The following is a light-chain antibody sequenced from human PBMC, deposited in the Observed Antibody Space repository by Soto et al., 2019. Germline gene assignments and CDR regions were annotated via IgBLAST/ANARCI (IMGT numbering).Light chain of an antibody. CDR3: QAWGGSAVV. CDR1: KLSNKY. CDR2: QDI. J-gene: IGLJ3*02. Sequence: SYELTQPPSVSVSPGQTASITCSGHKLSNKYAWWYQQRSGQSPILVIYQDIRRPSGIPERFSGSNSGNTATLTITGTQAVDEADYYCQAWGGSAVVFAGGTKLTVL. V-gene: IGLV3-1*01.